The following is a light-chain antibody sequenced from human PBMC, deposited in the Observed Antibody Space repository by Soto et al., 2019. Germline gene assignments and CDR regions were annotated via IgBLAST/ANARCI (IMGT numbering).Light chain of an antibody. CDR2: EVS. CDR1: SSDVGGYNY. J-gene: IGLJ1*01. V-gene: IGLV2-14*01. CDR3: SSYTSSTFYV. Sequence: QSVLTQPASVSGSPGQSITISCTGTSSDVGGYNYVSWYQQHPGKAPKLMIYEVSNRPSGVSNRFSGSKSGNTASLTISGLQAEDEADYYCSSYTSSTFYVCDTGTKVTVL.